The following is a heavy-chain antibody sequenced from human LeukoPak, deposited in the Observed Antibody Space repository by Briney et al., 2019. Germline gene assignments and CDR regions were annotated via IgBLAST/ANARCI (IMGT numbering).Heavy chain of an antibody. J-gene: IGHJ5*02. Sequence: PSETLSLTCTVSGGSISNKYWSWIRQPPGKGLEWIGYIYYSGSTNYNPSLKSRVTILVDTSKNQFSLKLSSVTAADTAVYYCAIVPTVTTISFDPWGQGTLVTVSS. CDR1: GGSISNKY. CDR3: AIVPTVTTISFDP. CDR2: IYYSGST. D-gene: IGHD4-17*01. V-gene: IGHV4-59*12.